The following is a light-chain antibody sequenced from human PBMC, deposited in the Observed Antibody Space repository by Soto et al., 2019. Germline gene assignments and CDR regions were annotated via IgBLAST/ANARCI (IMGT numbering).Light chain of an antibody. V-gene: IGKV3-15*01. Sequence: EIVMTQSPATLSVSPGERATLSCRASQSVSSNLAWYQQKPGQAPRLLIYGASTRATGIPARFSGSGSGTEFTLTNSSLQSEDFAVYYCQPYNNWPYTFGQATKLEIK. J-gene: IGKJ2*01. CDR1: QSVSSN. CDR3: QPYNNWPYT. CDR2: GAS.